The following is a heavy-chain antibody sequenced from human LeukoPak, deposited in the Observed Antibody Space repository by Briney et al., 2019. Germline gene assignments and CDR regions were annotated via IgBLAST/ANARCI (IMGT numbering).Heavy chain of an antibody. CDR1: GFTFSDYY. D-gene: IGHD5-18*01. CDR2: ISSSGSTI. V-gene: IGHV3-11*01. J-gene: IGHJ4*02. CDR3: ARSLLRYSYAHFGY. Sequence: GRCLRLASAAYGFTFSDYYMSWIRQAAGKGLGWDSYISSSGSTIYYADSVKRRFTISRDNPKNSLYLQMNSLRAEDTAVYDCARSLLRYSYAHFGYGGEGTLVTVSS.